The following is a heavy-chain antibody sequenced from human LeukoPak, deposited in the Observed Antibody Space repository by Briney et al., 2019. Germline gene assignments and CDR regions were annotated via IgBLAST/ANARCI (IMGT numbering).Heavy chain of an antibody. D-gene: IGHD3-22*01. CDR3: ARGGYDISDYYYYYYYMDV. CDR1: GFSFSSYG. Sequence: PGGSLRLSCAGSGFSFSSYGMHWVRQAPGKGLEWMAFIRSDGSNKYYADSVKGRFTISRDNSKNTLYLQMNSLRAEDTAVHYCARGGYDISDYYYYYYYMDVWGKGTTVTVSS. J-gene: IGHJ6*03. CDR2: IRSDGSNK. V-gene: IGHV3-30*02.